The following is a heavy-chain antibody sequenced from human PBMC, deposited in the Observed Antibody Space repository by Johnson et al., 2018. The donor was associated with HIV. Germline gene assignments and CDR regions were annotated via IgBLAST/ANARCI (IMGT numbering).Heavy chain of an antibody. Sequence: EVQLVESGGGVVQPGTSLRLSCVPSGFTFSTSVMHWVRQAPGKGLEWVANIKDDGSEKSYVDSVKGRFTISRDNAKNSLYLQINSLRAEDTALYCCARGSGSYYSNAFDIWGQGTMVTVSS. J-gene: IGHJ3*02. V-gene: IGHV3-7*05. CDR2: IKDDGSEK. CDR3: ARGSGSYYSNAFDI. D-gene: IGHD1-26*01. CDR1: GFTFSTSV.